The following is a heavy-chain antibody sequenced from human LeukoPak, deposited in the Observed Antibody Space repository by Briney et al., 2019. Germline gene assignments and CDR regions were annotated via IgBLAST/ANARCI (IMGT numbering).Heavy chain of an antibody. CDR2: IYTDGTTT. V-gene: IGHV3-74*01. D-gene: IGHD2-8*02. CDR1: EFTFSNYW. Sequence: GGSLRLSCTTSEFTFSNYWMHWDRQVPGKGLVWVSRIYTDGTTTDYADSVKGRFTISRDNAKNTLYLQMNSLRADDTAVYYCARVLTGSWDWFDPWGQGTLVTVSS. CDR3: ARVLTGSWDWFDP. J-gene: IGHJ5*02.